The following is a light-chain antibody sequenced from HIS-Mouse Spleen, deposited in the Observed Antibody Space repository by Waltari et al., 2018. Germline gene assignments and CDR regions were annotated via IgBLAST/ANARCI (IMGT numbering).Light chain of an antibody. CDR2: CNS. CDR1: SSNIGAGYD. J-gene: IGLJ2*01. Sequence: QSVLTQPPSVSGAPGQRVTISCTGSSSNIGAGYDVHWYQQLPGTAPKLLIHCNSNRPSGVPDRFSGSKSGTSASLAITGLQAEDEADYYCQSYDSSLSGSVFGGGTKLTVL. V-gene: IGLV1-40*01. CDR3: QSYDSSLSGSV.